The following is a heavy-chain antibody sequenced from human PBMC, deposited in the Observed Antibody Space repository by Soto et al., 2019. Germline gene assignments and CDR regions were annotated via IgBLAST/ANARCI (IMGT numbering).Heavy chain of an antibody. V-gene: IGHV1-8*01. J-gene: IGHJ5*02. Sequence: QVQLVQSGAEVKKPGASVKVSCKASGYTFTSYDINWVRQATGQGLEWMGWMNPNSGNTGYAQKFQGRVNMTRNTSISTAYMELSSLRSEATAVYYCARADVLYYDGSGSYPKSWFDPWGQGTLVTVSS. CDR1: GYTFTSYD. D-gene: IGHD3-10*01. CDR2: MNPNSGNT. CDR3: ARADVLYYDGSGSYPKSWFDP.